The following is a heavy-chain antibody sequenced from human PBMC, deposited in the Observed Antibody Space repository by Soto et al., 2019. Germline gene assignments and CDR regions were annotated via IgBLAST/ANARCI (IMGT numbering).Heavy chain of an antibody. CDR2: SSYDLRNK. J-gene: IGHJ6*02. Sequence: QEQLVESGGGVVQPGRSLRLSCAAFRFTFSNYAMHWVRQAPGKGLEWVAVSSYDLRNKYYADSVKGRFTISRDNSENAVSLEMNSLRVEDTAVYYCARDDYGMDVWGQGTTVTVSS. CDR3: ARDDYGMDV. CDR1: RFTFSNYA. V-gene: IGHV3-30*04.